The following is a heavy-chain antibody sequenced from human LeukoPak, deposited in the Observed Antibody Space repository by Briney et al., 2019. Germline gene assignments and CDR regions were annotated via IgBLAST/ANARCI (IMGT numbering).Heavy chain of an antibody. V-gene: IGHV2-70*04. CDR1: GFSLSTSGMR. Sequence: KESGPALVKPTQTLTLTCSFSGFSLSTSGMRVTWIRQPPGKALEWLARIDWDDDKFYSTSLKTRLTISKDTSKNQVVLTMTNMGPVDTATYYCARIPPGGSYAHDYWGQGTLVTVSS. CDR2: IDWDDDK. J-gene: IGHJ4*02. CDR3: ARIPPGGSYAHDY. D-gene: IGHD3-16*01.